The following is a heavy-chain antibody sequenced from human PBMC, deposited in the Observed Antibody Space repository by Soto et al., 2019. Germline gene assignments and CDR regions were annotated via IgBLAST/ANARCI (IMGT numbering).Heavy chain of an antibody. CDR3: ATTRAEYCTNGVCHANWVDP. CDR1: GYTFTSYG. V-gene: IGHV1-18*04. D-gene: IGHD2-8*01. J-gene: IGHJ5*02. CDR2: ISAYNGNT. Sequence: ASVKVSCKASGYTFTSYGISWVRQAPGQGLEWMGWISAYNGNTNYAQKLQGRVTMTTDTSTSTAYMELRRLRSDDKAVYYCATTRAEYCTNGVCHANWVDPWG.